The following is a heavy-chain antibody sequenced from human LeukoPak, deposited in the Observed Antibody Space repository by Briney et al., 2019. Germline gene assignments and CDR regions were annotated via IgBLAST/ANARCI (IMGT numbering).Heavy chain of an antibody. J-gene: IGHJ4*02. CDR3: ARWGTEDGDYPKY. V-gene: IGHV4-39*07. D-gene: IGHD4-17*01. Sequence: SETLSLTCTVSGGSISSSSYYWGWIRQPPGKGLEWIGSIYYSGSTYYNPSLKSRVTISVDTSKNQFSLKLSSVTAADTAVYYCARWGTEDGDYPKYWGQETLVTVSS. CDR2: IYYSGST. CDR1: GGSISSSSYY.